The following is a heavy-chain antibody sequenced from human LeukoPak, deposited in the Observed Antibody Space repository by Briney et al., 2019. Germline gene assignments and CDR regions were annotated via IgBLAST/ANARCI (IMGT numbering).Heavy chain of an antibody. Sequence: GGSLRLSCAASGFTFSNYDVNWVRQAPGKGLQWVSTIHTSGGTTYYADSVKGRCTISRDNSKNTLYLQMNSLRAEDTAVYYCAKRSMGAFDIWGQGTMVTVSS. CDR1: GFTFSNYD. CDR2: IHTSGGTT. D-gene: IGHD1-26*01. V-gene: IGHV3-23*01. CDR3: AKRSMGAFDI. J-gene: IGHJ3*02.